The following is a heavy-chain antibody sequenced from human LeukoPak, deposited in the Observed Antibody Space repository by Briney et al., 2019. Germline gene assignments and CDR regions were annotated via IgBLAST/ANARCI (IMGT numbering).Heavy chain of an antibody. V-gene: IGHV3-30*02. CDR1: GFTFSSYG. Sequence: PGGSLRLSCAASGFTFSSYGMHWVRQAPGKGLEWVAVIWYGGSNKYYADSVKGRFTISRDNSKNTLYLQMNSLRAEDTAVYYCAKDGEAYCGGDCYDAWFDPWGQGTLVTVSS. CDR3: AKDGEAYCGGDCYDAWFDP. J-gene: IGHJ5*02. CDR2: IWYGGSNK. D-gene: IGHD2-21*01.